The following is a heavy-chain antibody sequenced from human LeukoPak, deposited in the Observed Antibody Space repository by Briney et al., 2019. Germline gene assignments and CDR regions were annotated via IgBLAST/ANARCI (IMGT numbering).Heavy chain of an antibody. CDR2: IYYSGST. CDR1: GGSTSTYF. D-gene: IGHD6-13*01. Sequence: PSESLSLTCTVAGGSTSTYFWSWIRQHPGKGLEWIGYIYYSGSTYYNPSLKSRVTISVDTSKNQFSLKLSSVTAADTAVYYCARVVDSSSWYSFSFGWFDPWGQGTLVTVSS. CDR3: ARVVDSSSWYSFSFGWFDP. J-gene: IGHJ5*02. V-gene: IGHV4-59*06.